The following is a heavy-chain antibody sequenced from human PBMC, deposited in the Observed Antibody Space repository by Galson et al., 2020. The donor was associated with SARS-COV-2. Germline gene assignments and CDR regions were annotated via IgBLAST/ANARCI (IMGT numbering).Heavy chain of an antibody. CDR2: IRGSGSST. CDR3: AKVGGGYSGDDTYFDY. D-gene: IGHD5-12*01. CDR1: GFTFSSYA. Sequence: GESLKISCAASGFTFSSYAMSWVRQAPGKGLEWVSAIRGSGSSTYYADSVKGRFTISRDNSKNTLYLQMNSLRAEDTAVYYCAKVGGGYSGDDTYFDYWGQGTLVTVSS. V-gene: IGHV3-23*01. J-gene: IGHJ4*02.